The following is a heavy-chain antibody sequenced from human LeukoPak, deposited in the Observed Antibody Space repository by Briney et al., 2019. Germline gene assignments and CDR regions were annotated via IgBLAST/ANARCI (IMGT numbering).Heavy chain of an antibody. Sequence: GGSLRLSCAASGFTFSSYEMNWVRQAPGKGLEWVSYISSSGSTIYYADSVKGRFTISRDNAKNTLYLQMNSLRAEDTAVYYCARDLGVYYYYYMDVWGKGTTVTISS. J-gene: IGHJ6*03. CDR3: ARDLGVYYYYYMDV. V-gene: IGHV3-48*03. CDR2: ISSSGSTI. CDR1: GFTFSSYE. D-gene: IGHD3-10*01.